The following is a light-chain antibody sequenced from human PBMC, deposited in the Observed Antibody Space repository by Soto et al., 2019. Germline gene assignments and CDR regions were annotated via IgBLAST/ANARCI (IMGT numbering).Light chain of an antibody. Sequence: EIVLTQSPATLSLSPGERATLSCRASQSVSSYLACYQQKPGQAPRLLIYDASNMATGIPARFSGSGSGTDLTLTISRLEPEDFAVYYCEQRSTWPPYTFGQGTKLEIK. CDR2: DAS. CDR3: EQRSTWPPYT. J-gene: IGKJ2*01. CDR1: QSVSSY. V-gene: IGKV3-11*01.